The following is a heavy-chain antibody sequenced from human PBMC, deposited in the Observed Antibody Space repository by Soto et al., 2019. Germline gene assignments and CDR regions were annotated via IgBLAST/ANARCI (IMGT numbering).Heavy chain of an antibody. Sequence: VGSLRLSCAASGLTFSGHWMTWVRQTPGEGLQWVAAIKPDGSETFYVDSVKGRFAISRDNARNSLFLQMDSLRAEDTAVYYCTSRPSGMTYHAVFDFWGQGTLVTVSS. CDR1: GLTFSGHW. CDR2: IKPDGSET. D-gene: IGHD2-21*02. J-gene: IGHJ4*02. V-gene: IGHV3-7*03. CDR3: TSRPSGMTYHAVFDF.